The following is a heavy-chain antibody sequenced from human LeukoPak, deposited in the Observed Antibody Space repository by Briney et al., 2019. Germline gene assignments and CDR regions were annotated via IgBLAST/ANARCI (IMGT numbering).Heavy chain of an antibody. J-gene: IGHJ4*02. V-gene: IGHV4-61*01. Sequence: KPSETLSLTCTVSGGSISSGSYYWGWIRQPPGKGLEWIGYIYYSGSTNYNPSLKSRVTISVDTSKNQFSLKLSSVTAADTAVYYCASLGGYYDSSGYYYFDYWGQGTLVTVSS. CDR3: ASLGGYYDSSGYYYFDY. CDR1: GGSISSGSYY. CDR2: IYYSGST. D-gene: IGHD3-22*01.